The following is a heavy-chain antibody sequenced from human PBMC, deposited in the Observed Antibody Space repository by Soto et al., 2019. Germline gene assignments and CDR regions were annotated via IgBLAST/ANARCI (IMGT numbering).Heavy chain of an antibody. J-gene: IGHJ5*02. V-gene: IGHV1-69*06. D-gene: IGHD6-6*01. CDR2: IIPIFGTA. Sequence: SVKVSCKASGGTFSSYAISWVRQAPGQGLEWMGGIIPIFGTANYAQKFQGRVTITADKSTSTAYMELSSLRSEDTAVYYCAREGKAARFPNRFDPWGQGTLVTVSS. CDR3: AREGKAARFPNRFDP. CDR1: GGTFSSYA.